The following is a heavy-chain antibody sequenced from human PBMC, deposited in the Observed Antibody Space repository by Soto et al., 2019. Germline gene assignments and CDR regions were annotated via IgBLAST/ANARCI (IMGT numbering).Heavy chain of an antibody. CDR1: GFTFSRYG. Sequence: EVQVVESGGGLVQPGGSLRLSCAASGFTFSRYGMNWVRQAPGKGPEWVAYISSSSSTIYYADSVKGRFTTSRDNAKNSLYLKMNSLRDEDTAVYYCARDGYCVSTTCYFLPDVWGQGTTVTVSS. D-gene: IGHD2-2*03. CDR3: ARDGYCVSTTCYFLPDV. CDR2: ISSSSSTI. V-gene: IGHV3-48*02. J-gene: IGHJ6*02.